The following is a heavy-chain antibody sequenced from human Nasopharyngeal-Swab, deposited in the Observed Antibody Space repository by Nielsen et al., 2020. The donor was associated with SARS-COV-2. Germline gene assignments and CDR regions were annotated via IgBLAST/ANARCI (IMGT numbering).Heavy chain of an antibody. D-gene: IGHD1-14*01. CDR2: INDDGRDT. CDR3: AADQTMG. CDR1: GFTFSSYW. V-gene: IGHV3-74*01. J-gene: IGHJ4*02. Sequence: GESLKISCAASGFTFSSYWMHWVRQAPGKGLVWVSRINDDGRDTIYADSVKGRFTVSRDNAKNTLYLQLNSLRAEDTAVYYCAADQTMGWGQGTLVTVSS.